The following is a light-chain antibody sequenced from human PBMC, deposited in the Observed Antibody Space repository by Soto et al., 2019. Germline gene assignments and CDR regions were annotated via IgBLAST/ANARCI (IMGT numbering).Light chain of an antibody. J-gene: IGLJ1*01. CDR1: SSDVSIYNY. CDR2: DVS. CDR3: CSYAGSYTFARNV. V-gene: IGLV2-11*01. Sequence: QSVLTQPLSVSWSPGQSVTISCTGTSSDVSIYNYISWYQQHPGEAPKLMIHDVSERPSGVPDRFSGSKSGNTASLTISGLQAEDEADYYCCSYAGSYTFARNVFGTGTKVTVL.